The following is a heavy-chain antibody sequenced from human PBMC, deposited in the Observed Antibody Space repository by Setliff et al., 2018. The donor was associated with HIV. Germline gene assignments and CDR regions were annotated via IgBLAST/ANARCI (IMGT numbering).Heavy chain of an antibody. CDR1: GETIRNGFYY. V-gene: IGHV4-39*01. J-gene: IGHJ4*02. CDR3: ARGKGGLVGPAEFDY. Sequence: SETLSLTCTVSGETIRNGFYYWHWMRQPPGKGLEWIGSIYYSGSTHYKSSLKSRVTISVDTSKNQFSLKLKSVTAADTAIYFCARGKGGLVGPAEFDYWGPGTLVTVSS. D-gene: IGHD1-26*01. CDR2: IYYSGST.